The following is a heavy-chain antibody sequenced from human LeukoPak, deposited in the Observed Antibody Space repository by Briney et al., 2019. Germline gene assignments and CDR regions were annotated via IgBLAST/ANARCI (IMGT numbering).Heavy chain of an antibody. CDR2: ISGSGGST. CDR3: AKPIAVAGYYFDY. J-gene: IGHJ4*02. Sequence: GGSLRLSCAASGFTFSSYAMSWVRQAPGKGLEWVSAISGSGGSTYYADSVKCRFTISRDNSKNTLYLQMNSLRAEDTAVYYCAKPIAVAGYYFDYWGQGTLVTVSS. D-gene: IGHD6-19*01. V-gene: IGHV3-23*01. CDR1: GFTFSSYA.